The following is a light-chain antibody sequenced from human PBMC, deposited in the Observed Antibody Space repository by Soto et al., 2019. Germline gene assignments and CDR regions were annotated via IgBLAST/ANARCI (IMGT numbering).Light chain of an antibody. CDR1: SSDIGIYNY. J-gene: IGLJ2*01. CDR3: SSYGGTNNLV. Sequence: QSALTQPPSASGSPGQSVTISCTGTSSDIGIYNYVSWYQPHPGKAPKLMIYEVTKRPSGVPDRFSGSKSGNTASLTVSGLQAEDEAEYYCSSYGGTNNLVFGGGTQLTVL. V-gene: IGLV2-8*01. CDR2: EVT.